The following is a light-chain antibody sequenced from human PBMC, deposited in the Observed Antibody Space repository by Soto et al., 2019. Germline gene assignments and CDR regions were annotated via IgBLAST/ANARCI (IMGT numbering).Light chain of an antibody. CDR1: ESIRSY. J-gene: IGKJ3*01. V-gene: IGKV1-39*01. Sequence: DIQMTQSPSSLSASVGDRITITCRASESIRSYLNWYQQKPGKAPKLLIYGASSLQSGVPARFSGSGSGTDFALTISSLQPEDCATYYCQQSYSTPRFTFGPGTKVDIK. CDR3: QQSYSTPRFT. CDR2: GAS.